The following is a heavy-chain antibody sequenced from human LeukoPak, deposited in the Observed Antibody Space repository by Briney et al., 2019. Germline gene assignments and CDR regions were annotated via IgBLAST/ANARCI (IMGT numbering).Heavy chain of an antibody. V-gene: IGHV3-30*18. CDR1: GFTFSSYG. D-gene: IGHD6-19*01. CDR3: AKDYGSGWYYDY. CDR2: ISYDGSNK. Sequence: GGSLRLSCAASGFTFSSYGMHWVRQAPGKGLEWVAVISYDGSNKYYADSVKGRFTISRDNSKNTLYLQMNSLRDEDTAVYYCAKDYGSGWYYDYWGQGTLVTVSS. J-gene: IGHJ4*02.